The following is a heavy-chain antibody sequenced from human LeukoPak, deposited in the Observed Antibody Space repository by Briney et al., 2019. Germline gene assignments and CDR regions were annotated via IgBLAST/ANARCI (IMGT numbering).Heavy chain of an antibody. CDR3: ARDEVATVYWDFFDY. J-gene: IGHJ4*02. D-gene: IGHD5-24*01. V-gene: IGHV3-21*01. CDR2: ISSSSSYI. Sequence: GGSLRLSCAASGFTFSSYSMNWVRQAPGKGLEWVSSISSSSSYIYYADSVKGRFTISRDNAKNSLYLQMNSLRAEDTAVYYCARDEVATVYWDFFDYWGQGTLVTVSS. CDR1: GFTFSSYS.